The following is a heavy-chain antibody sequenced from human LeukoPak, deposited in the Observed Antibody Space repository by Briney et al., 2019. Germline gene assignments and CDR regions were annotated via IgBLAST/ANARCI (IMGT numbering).Heavy chain of an antibody. CDR1: GFTFSSYA. J-gene: IGHJ4*02. V-gene: IGHV3-64*01. CDR3: ARGRGGHCSSTSCYFDY. Sequence: PGGSLRLSCAASGFTFSSYAMHWVRQAPGKGLEYVSAISSNGGSTYYANSVKGRFTISRDNSKNTLYLQMGSLRAEDMAVYYCARGRGGHCSSTSCYFDYWGQGTLVTVSS. D-gene: IGHD2-2*01. CDR2: ISSNGGST.